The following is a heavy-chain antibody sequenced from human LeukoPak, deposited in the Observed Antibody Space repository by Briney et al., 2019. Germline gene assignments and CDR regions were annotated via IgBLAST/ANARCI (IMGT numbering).Heavy chain of an antibody. V-gene: IGHV3-7*01. J-gene: IGHJ4*02. Sequence: PGGSLRLSCAASGFTFSSYWMSWVRQAPGKGLEWVANIKQDGSEKYYVDSVKGRFTISRDNAKNSLYLQMNSLRAEDTAVYYCARVGGDYDFWSGYGGYFDYWGQGTLVTVSS. CDR3: ARVGGDYDFWSGYGGYFDY. CDR1: GFTFSSYW. CDR2: IKQDGSEK. D-gene: IGHD3-3*01.